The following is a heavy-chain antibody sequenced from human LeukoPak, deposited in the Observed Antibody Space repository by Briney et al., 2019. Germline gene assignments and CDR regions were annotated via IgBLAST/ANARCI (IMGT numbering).Heavy chain of an antibody. D-gene: IGHD6-6*01. CDR2: IYHSEST. J-gene: IGHJ4*02. V-gene: IGHV4-38-2*01. CDR3: ARRGSSSSEDY. CDR1: GYSISSGYY. Sequence: SETLSLTCAVSGYSISSGYYWGWIRQPPGKGLEWIGSIYHSESTYYNPSLESRVTISVDTSKNQFSLKLSSVTAADTAVYYCARRGSSSSEDYWGQGTLVTVSS.